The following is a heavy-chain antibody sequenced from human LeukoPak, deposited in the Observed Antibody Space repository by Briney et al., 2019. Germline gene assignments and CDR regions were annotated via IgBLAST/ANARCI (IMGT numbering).Heavy chain of an antibody. Sequence: KPSETLSLTCTVSGGSISSYYWSWIRQPPGKGLERIGYIYYSGSTNYNPSLKSRLTISVDTSKNQFSLKLSSVIAADTAVYFCXXXXXXXXXYYTYFDYWGQGTLVTVSS. CDR2: IYYSGST. J-gene: IGHJ4*02. D-gene: IGHD3-10*01. CDR3: XXXXXXXXXYYTYFDY. CDR1: GGSISSYY. V-gene: IGHV4-59*08.